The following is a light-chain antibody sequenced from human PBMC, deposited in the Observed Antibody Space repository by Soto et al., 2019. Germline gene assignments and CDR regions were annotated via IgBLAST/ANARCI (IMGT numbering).Light chain of an antibody. CDR3: QQYYNWPRT. CDR1: QDIRSA. V-gene: IGKV1-6*01. J-gene: IGKJ1*01. CDR2: AAS. Sequence: AVQVTQSPSSLSASEGYRVTITRWASQDIRSALGWYQQKPGKVPKLLIYAASTLQSGVPSRFSGSGSGTDFTLTISSLQPEDFATYYCQQYYNWPRTFGQGTKVDIK.